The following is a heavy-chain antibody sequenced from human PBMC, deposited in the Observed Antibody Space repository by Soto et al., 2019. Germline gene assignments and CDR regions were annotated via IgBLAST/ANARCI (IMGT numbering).Heavy chain of an antibody. CDR3: ARGRAASSCHYFDY. J-gene: IGHJ4*02. CDR2: ISSSSSYI. V-gene: IGHV3-21*01. Sequence: EVQLVESGGGLVKPGGSLRLSCAASGFTFSSYSMNWVRQAPGKGLEWVSSISSSSSYIYYADSVKGRFTISRDNAKNSLYLQMNSLRAEDTAVYYCARGRAASSCHYFDYWGQGTLVTVSS. CDR1: GFTFSSYS. D-gene: IGHD6-13*01.